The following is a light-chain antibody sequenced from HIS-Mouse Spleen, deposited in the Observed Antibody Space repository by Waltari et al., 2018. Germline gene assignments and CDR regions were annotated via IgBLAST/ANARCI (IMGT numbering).Light chain of an antibody. Sequence: QSALTQPASVSGSPGQSITISCTGPSSAVGSYNLFSWYQQHPGKAPKLMIYEGSKRPSGVSNRFSGSKSGNTASLTISGLQAEDEADYYCCSYAGSSTVVFGGGTKLTVL. CDR2: EGS. V-gene: IGLV2-23*01. CDR1: SSAVGSYNL. J-gene: IGLJ2*01. CDR3: CSYAGSSTVV.